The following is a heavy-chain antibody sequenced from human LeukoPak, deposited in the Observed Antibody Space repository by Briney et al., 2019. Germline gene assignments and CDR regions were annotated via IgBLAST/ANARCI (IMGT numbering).Heavy chain of an antibody. V-gene: IGHV3-23*01. CDR1: GFTFSSYG. Sequence: PGGSLRLSCAASGFTFSSYGMSWVRQAPGKGLEWVSAISGSGGSTYYADSVKGRFTISRDNSKNTLYLQMNSLRAEDTAVYYCAGTYYYGSGSYWRCDYWGQGTLVTVSS. J-gene: IGHJ4*02. CDR2: ISGSGGST. D-gene: IGHD3-10*01. CDR3: AGTYYYGSGSYWRCDY.